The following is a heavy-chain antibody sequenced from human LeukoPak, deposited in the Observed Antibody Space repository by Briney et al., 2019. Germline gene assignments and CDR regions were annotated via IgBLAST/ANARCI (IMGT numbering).Heavy chain of an antibody. D-gene: IGHD3-10*01. CDR3: AREGLNMVRGVIPKEAWVWFDP. J-gene: IGHJ5*02. CDR1: GDSISSSSYY. V-gene: IGHV4-39*07. CDR2: IYYSGST. Sequence: SETLSLTCSVSGDSISSSSYYWGWIRQPPGKGLEWIGSIYYSGSTYYNPSLKSRVTISVDTSKNQFSLKLSSVTAADTAVYYCAREGLNMVRGVIPKEAWVWFDPWGQGTLVTVSS.